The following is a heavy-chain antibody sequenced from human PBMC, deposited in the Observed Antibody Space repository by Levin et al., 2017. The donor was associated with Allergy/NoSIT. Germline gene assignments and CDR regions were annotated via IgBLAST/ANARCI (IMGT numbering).Heavy chain of an antibody. Sequence: ASVKVSCKASGYTFTGYYMHWVRQAPGQGLEWMGRINPNSGGTNYAQKFQGRVTMTRDTSISTAYMELSRLRSDDTAVYYCARDWTFVVVVVASGAFDIWGQGTMVTVSS. CDR1: GYTFTGYY. J-gene: IGHJ3*02. CDR2: INPNSGGT. D-gene: IGHD2-15*01. CDR3: ARDWTFVVVVVASGAFDI. V-gene: IGHV1-2*06.